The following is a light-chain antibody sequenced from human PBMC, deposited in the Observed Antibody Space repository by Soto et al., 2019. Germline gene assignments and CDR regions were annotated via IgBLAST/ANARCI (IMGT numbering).Light chain of an antibody. CDR2: DVT. CDR1: SSDVGGYNY. J-gene: IGLJ1*01. Sequence: QPVLTQPASVFGCPGQSITISCTGTSSDVGGYNYVSWYQHHPGKAPKLIIYDVTNRPSGVSNPFSGSKSGNTASLTISGLQPEDEADYYCSSYTTSNTRQIVFGTGTKVPVL. CDR3: SSYTTSNTRQIV. V-gene: IGLV2-14*03.